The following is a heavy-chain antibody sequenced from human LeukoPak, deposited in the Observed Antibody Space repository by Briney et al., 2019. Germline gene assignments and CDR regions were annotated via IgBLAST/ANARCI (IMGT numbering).Heavy chain of an antibody. Sequence: GSLRLSCSVAGITLSNYGMSWVRQAPGKGLEWVAGINGSGGGTNYADSVKGRFTISRDNPRNTLYLQMNSLRAEDTAVYFCAKRGVVIRVILVGFHKEAYYFDSWGQGALVTVSS. CDR1: GITLSNYG. CDR2: INGSGGGT. V-gene: IGHV3-23*01. D-gene: IGHD3-22*01. J-gene: IGHJ4*02. CDR3: AKRGVVIRVILVGFHKEAYYFDS.